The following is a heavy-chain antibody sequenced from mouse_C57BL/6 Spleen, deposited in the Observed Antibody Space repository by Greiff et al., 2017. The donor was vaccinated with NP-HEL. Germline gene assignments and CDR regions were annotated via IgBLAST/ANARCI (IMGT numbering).Heavy chain of an antibody. Sequence: VQLQQSGPELVKPGASVKISCKASGYTFTDYYMNWVKQSHGKSLEWIGDINPNNGGTSYNQKFKGKATLTVDKSSSTAYMELRSPTSEDSAVYYCARDYYGSSRYAMDYWGQGTSVTVSS. CDR1: GYTFTDYY. CDR3: ARDYYGSSRYAMDY. D-gene: IGHD1-1*01. J-gene: IGHJ4*01. CDR2: INPNNGGT. V-gene: IGHV1-26*01.